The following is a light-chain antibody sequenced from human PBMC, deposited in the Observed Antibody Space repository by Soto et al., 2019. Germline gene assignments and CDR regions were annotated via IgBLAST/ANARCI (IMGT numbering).Light chain of an antibody. CDR2: AAS. CDR1: QSINTY. J-gene: IGKJ2*01. V-gene: IGKV1-39*01. Sequence: DIQMTQSPSSLSASVGDRVNITCRASQSINTYLNWYQQKPGKASKLLIYAASSLQSGVPSRFSGSGSGTDFTLTITSLQPEDFATYYCQQSSSTPNTFGQGTKLEI. CDR3: QQSSSTPNT.